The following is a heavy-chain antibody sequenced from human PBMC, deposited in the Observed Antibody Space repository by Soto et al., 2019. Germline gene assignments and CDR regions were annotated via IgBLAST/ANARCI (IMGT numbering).Heavy chain of an antibody. Sequence: QVQLVESGGGVVQPGKSLRLSCAGSGFTFSNSVIHWVRQAPGKGLEWVAVMWHDGTNKNYADSVKGRFSISRDNYENMLYLQMNSLRAEDTAVYYCAREVRGSSYFDYWGQGTLVTVSS. D-gene: IGHD3-10*01. CDR3: AREVRGSSYFDY. CDR2: MWHDGTNK. J-gene: IGHJ4*02. CDR1: GFTFSNSV. V-gene: IGHV3-33*01.